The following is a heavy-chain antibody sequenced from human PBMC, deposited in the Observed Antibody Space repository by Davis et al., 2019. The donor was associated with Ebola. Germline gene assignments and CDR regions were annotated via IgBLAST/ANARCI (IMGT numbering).Heavy chain of an antibody. CDR2: ISSSGTTI. CDR3: ARKRDFDY. Sequence: GGSLRPSCAAPGFTFSSYEMNWVRQAPGEGLEWVSYISSSGTTIFYADSVKGRFTISRDNAKDSLYLQMNSLRAEDTAVYYCARKRDFDYWGQGTLVTVSS. CDR1: GFTFSSYE. V-gene: IGHV3-48*03. J-gene: IGHJ4*02.